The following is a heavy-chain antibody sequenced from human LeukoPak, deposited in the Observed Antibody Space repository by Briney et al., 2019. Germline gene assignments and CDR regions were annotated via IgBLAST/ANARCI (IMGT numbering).Heavy chain of an antibody. CDR1: GFIFDDYA. CDR2: ISWNSGSI. V-gene: IGHV3-9*01. CDR3: ASGDYGGDY. Sequence: GGSLRLSCAASGFIFDDYAMHWVRQAPGKGLEWVSGISWNSGSIGYADSVKGRFTISRDNSKNTLYLQMNSLRAEDTAVYYCASGDYGGDYWGQGTLVTVSS. J-gene: IGHJ4*02. D-gene: IGHD4-23*01.